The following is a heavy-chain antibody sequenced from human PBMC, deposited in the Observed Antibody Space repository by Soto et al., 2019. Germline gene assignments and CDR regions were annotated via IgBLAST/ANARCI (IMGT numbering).Heavy chain of an antibody. CDR2: IYYSGST. Sequence: SETLSLTCTVSGGSISSYYWSWIRQPPGKGLEWIGYIYYSGSTNYNPSLKSRVTISVDTSKNQFSLKLSSVTAADTAVYYCARQPLTGTNWFDPWGQGTLVTVSS. D-gene: IGHD1-7*01. CDR3: ARQPLTGTNWFDP. J-gene: IGHJ5*02. CDR1: GGSISSYY. V-gene: IGHV4-59*08.